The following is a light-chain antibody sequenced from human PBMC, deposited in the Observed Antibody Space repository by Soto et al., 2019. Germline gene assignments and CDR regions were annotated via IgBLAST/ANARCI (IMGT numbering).Light chain of an antibody. CDR2: QVS. Sequence: IVLTQTPLSSPVTLGQPASFSCRSAESLLHSDGNTYLSWLHQRPGQPPRLLIYQVSKRFPGVPDRISGSGAGTNFTLRISRVESEDFASYYCQQSYSSSPITFGPGTRLEI. V-gene: IGKV2-24*01. J-gene: IGKJ5*01. CDR3: QQSYSSSPIT. CDR1: ESLLHSDGNTY.